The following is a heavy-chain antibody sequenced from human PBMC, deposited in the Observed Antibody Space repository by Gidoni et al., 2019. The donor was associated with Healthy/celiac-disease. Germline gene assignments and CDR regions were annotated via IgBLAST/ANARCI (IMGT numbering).Heavy chain of an antibody. CDR3: ARGLPTTVGHYYYYMDV. Sequence: QLQLQESGPGLRQPSETLSLTCTVSGGSIRSSSYYCGWIRQPPGKGLEWIGSIYYSGSTYYNPSLKSRVPISVYTSKNQFSLKLSSVTAADTAVYYCARGLPTTVGHYYYYMDVWGKGTTVTVSS. V-gene: IGHV4-39*01. CDR1: GGSIRSSSYY. CDR2: IYYSGST. D-gene: IGHD1-1*01. J-gene: IGHJ6*03.